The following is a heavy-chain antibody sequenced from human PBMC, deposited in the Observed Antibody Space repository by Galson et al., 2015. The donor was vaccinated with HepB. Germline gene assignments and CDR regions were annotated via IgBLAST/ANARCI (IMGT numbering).Heavy chain of an antibody. CDR2: IHNTGNT. Sequence: SLRLSCAASGFTVSSNYMTWVRQAPGKGLEWVSVIHNTGNTYYADSVKGRFTISRDNSKNTLYLQMNGLRVEDTAVYYCASLTIAWGQGTLVTVSS. V-gene: IGHV3-53*01. J-gene: IGHJ4*02. D-gene: IGHD3-10*01. CDR3: ASLTIA. CDR1: GFTVSSNY.